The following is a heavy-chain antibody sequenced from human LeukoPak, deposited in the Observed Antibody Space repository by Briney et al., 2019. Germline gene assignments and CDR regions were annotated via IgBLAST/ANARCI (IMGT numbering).Heavy chain of an antibody. J-gene: IGHJ3*02. Sequence: PSETLSLTCTVSGGSISSGAYYWSWIRQHPGKGLEWIGCIYHSGSTYYNPPLKSRLTISVEMSKNQLSLKLSSVTAADTAVYYCARARDYYDSSGRLDAFDIWGQGTMVTVSS. CDR2: IYHSGST. D-gene: IGHD3-22*01. CDR3: ARARDYYDSSGRLDAFDI. CDR1: GGSISSGAYY. V-gene: IGHV4-31*03.